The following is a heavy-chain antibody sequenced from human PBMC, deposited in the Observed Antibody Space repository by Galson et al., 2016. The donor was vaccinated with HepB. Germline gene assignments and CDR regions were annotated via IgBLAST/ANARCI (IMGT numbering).Heavy chain of an antibody. CDR2: ISSSSRYI. CDR1: GFTFSSYS. D-gene: IGHD3-10*01. CDR3: AKEVARGMVRGVISGRLYYYGLDV. V-gene: IGHV3-21*01. J-gene: IGHJ6*02. Sequence: SLRLSCAASGFTFSSYSMNWVRQAPGKGLEWVSSISSSSRYIYYADSVKGRFTISRDNAKNSLYLQMNSLRAEDTAAYYCAKEVARGMVRGVISGRLYYYGLDVWGQGTTVTVSS.